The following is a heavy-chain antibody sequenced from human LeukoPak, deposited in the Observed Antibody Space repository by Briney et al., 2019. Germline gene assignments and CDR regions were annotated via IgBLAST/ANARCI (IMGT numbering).Heavy chain of an antibody. CDR2: ILEDGRYQ. CDR1: GFTFSNYM. CDR3: ARVRGGGFRTAGY. V-gene: IGHV3-30*04. D-gene: IGHD1-14*01. J-gene: IGHJ4*02. Sequence: PGGSLRLSCAASGFTFSNYMMHWVRQAPGKGLDWVAVILEDGRYQYYADSVKGRFTISRDNSKNTLFLQMNSLRDDDSAIYYCARVRGGGFRTAGYWGQGTLVTVSS.